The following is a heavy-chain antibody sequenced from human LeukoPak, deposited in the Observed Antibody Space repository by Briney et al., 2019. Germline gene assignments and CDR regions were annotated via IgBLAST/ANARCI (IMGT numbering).Heavy chain of an antibody. V-gene: IGHV3-23*01. D-gene: IGHD3-16*01. CDR3: AKDTRVWGSVLYYFDY. Sequence: GGSLRLSCAASGFTFNNYAMNWVRQGPGEGLEWVSAISGTGGSAYYADSVKGRFTISRDNSKNTLYLQMNSLRAEDTAVYYCAKDTRVWGSVLYYFDYWGQGTLVTVSS. CDR1: GFTFNNYA. CDR2: ISGTGGSA. J-gene: IGHJ4*02.